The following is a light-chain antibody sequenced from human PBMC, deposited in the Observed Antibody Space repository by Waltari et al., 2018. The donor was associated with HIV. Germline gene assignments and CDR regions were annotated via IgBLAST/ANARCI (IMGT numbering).Light chain of an antibody. V-gene: IGLV2-14*03. CDR2: DVS. Sequence: QSALTQPASVSGSPGPSITISCTGTSSYVGGSNYVSCYQQHPGKAPKLMIYDVSNRPSGVSNRFSGSKSGNTASLTISGLQAEDEADYYCSSYTSSSTPLVVFGGGTKLTVL. CDR1: SSYVGGSNY. CDR3: SSYTSSSTPLVV. J-gene: IGLJ2*01.